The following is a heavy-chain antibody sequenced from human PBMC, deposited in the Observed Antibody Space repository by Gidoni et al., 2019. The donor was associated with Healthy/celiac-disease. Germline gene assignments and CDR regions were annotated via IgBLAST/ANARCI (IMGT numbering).Heavy chain of an antibody. CDR2: INPNSGGT. D-gene: IGHD1-7*01. CDR1: GYTFTGYY. J-gene: IGHJ6*02. CDR3: ARMKLELRRRGLMVGGMDV. Sequence: QVQLVQSGAEVKKPGASVKVSCTASGYTFTGYYMHWVRQAPGQGLEWMGWINPNSGGTNYAQKFQGRVTMTRDTSISTAYMELSRLRSDDTAVYYCARMKLELRRRGLMVGGMDVWGQGTTVTVSS. V-gene: IGHV1-2*02.